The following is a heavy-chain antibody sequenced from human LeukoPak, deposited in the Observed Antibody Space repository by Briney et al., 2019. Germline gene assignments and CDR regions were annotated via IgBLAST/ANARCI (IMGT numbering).Heavy chain of an antibody. CDR2: IYYSGST. CDR3: ARASGVTTPFDY. Sequence: PSETLSPTCTVSGGSVSSGSYYWNWIRQPPGKGLEWIGYIYYSGSTSYNPSLKSRVTISVATSKIQFSLKLSSVTAADTAVYYCARASGVTTPFDYWGQGTLVTVSS. J-gene: IGHJ4*02. D-gene: IGHD4-11*01. CDR1: GGSVSSGSYY. V-gene: IGHV4-61*01.